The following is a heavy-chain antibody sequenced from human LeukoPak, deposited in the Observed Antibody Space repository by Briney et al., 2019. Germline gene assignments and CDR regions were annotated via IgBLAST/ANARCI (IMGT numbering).Heavy chain of an antibody. J-gene: IGHJ4*02. CDR2: IKSKTDGGAT. V-gene: IGHV3-15*01. Sequence: KTGGSLRLSCEASEFTFTNAWMTWVRQAPGKGLEWVGRIKSKTDGGATDIAVHVRGRFTISRDDSKNILYLQMNSLQIDDTAVYYCTTEGYYDSLPGYWKDYWGQGVLVTVSS. CDR3: TTEGYYDSLPGYWKDY. CDR1: EFTFTNAW. D-gene: IGHD3-9*01.